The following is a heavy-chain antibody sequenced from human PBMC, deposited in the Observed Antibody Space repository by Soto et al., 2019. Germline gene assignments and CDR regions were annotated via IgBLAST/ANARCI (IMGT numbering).Heavy chain of an antibody. Sequence: GGSLRLSCAASGFTFSSYAMSWVRQAPGKGLEWVSAISGSGASTYYADSVKGRFTISRDNSKNTLYLQMNSLRAEDTDVYYCAHFDSLIDYWGQGTLVTVSS. J-gene: IGHJ4*02. CDR1: GFTFSSYA. CDR2: ISGSGAST. D-gene: IGHD3-9*01. CDR3: AHFDSLIDY. V-gene: IGHV3-23*01.